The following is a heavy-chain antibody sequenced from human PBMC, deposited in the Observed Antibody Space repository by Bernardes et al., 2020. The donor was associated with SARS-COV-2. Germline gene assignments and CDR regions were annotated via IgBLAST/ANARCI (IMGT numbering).Heavy chain of an antibody. Sequence: SETLSLSCTVSGGSISSSTSYWGWIRQPPGKGLEWIGSIYSSGSIYYSPTLNSRVSISVDTSNSQFSLKLTSVTAADTAVYYCARHKYCSGGSCFYDYWGQGALVTVSS. D-gene: IGHD2-15*01. CDR3: ARHKYCSGGSCFYDY. V-gene: IGHV4-39*01. J-gene: IGHJ4*02. CDR1: GGSISSSTSY. CDR2: IYSSGSI.